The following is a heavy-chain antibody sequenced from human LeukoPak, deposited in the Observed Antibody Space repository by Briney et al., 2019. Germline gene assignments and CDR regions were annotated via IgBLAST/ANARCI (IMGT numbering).Heavy chain of an antibody. CDR1: GGSISSSSYY. CDR3: ASGIVVVVAATYYFDY. D-gene: IGHD2-15*01. V-gene: IGHV4-39*01. Sequence: SETLSLTCTVSGGSISSSSYYWGWIRQPPGKGLEWIGSIYYSGSIYYNPSLKSRVTISVGTSKNQFSLKLSSVTAADTAVYYCASGIVVVVAATYYFDYWGQGTLVTVSS. J-gene: IGHJ4*02. CDR2: IYYSGSI.